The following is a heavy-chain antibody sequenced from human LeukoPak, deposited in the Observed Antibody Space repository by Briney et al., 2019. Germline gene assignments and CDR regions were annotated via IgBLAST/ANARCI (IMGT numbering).Heavy chain of an antibody. CDR1: GFTFSSYG. CDR2: IWYDGSNK. Sequence: PGGSLRLSCAASGFTFSSYGMHWVRQAPGKGLEWVAVIWYDGSNKYYADSVKGRFTISRDNSKNTLYLQMNSLRAEDTAVYYCARARGNWNYGYFQHWGQGTLVTVSS. D-gene: IGHD1-7*01. V-gene: IGHV3-33*08. J-gene: IGHJ1*01. CDR3: ARARGNWNYGYFQH.